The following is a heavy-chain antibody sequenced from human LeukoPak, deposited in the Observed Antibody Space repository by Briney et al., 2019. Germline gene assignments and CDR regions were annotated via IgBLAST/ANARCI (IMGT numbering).Heavy chain of an antibody. CDR2: IYHSGST. CDR1: GGSISSGGYS. J-gene: IGHJ4*02. CDR3: ARGGFYFDY. Sequence: SETLSLICAVSGGSISSGGYSWSWIRQPPGKGLEWIGYIYHSGSTYYNPSLKSRVTISVDRSKNQFSLKLSSVTAADTAVYYCARGGFYFDYWGQGTLVTVSS. V-gene: IGHV4-30-2*01.